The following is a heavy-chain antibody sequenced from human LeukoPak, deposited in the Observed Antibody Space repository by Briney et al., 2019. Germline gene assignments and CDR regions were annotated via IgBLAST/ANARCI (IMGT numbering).Heavy chain of an antibody. Sequence: ASVKVSCKASGHTFTGYYMHWVRQAPGQGLEWMGWINPNSGGTNYAQKFQGRVTMTRDTSISTAYMELSRLRSDDTAVYYCASWDIVVVPAAHGGGYWGQGTLVTVSS. CDR2: INPNSGGT. D-gene: IGHD2-2*01. CDR3: ASWDIVVVPAAHGGGY. CDR1: GHTFTGYY. J-gene: IGHJ4*02. V-gene: IGHV1-2*02.